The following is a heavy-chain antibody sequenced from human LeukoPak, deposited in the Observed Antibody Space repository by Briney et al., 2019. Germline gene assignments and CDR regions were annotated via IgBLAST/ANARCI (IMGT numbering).Heavy chain of an antibody. CDR1: GGSFSGYY. CDR2: INHSGST. Sequence: PSETLSLTCAVYGGSFSGYYWSWIRQPPGKGLEWIGEINHSGSTNYNPSLKSRVTISVDTSKNQFSLKLSSVTAADTAVYYCARIGDVTDGILDYWGPATLVTVSS. V-gene: IGHV4-34*01. J-gene: IGHJ4*02. CDR3: ARIGDVTDGILDY. D-gene: IGHD4-17*01.